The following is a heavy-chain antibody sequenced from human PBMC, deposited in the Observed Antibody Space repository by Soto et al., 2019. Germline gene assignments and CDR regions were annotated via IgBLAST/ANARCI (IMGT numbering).Heavy chain of an antibody. J-gene: IGHJ6*02. D-gene: IGHD6-13*01. V-gene: IGHV1-2*04. CDR2: INPNSGGT. CDR3: ARDYRAAGTGYYGMDV. Sequence: GASVKVSCKASGYTFTGYYMHWVRQAPGQGLEWMGWINPNSGGTNYAQKFQGWVTMTRDTSISTAYMELSRLRSDDTAVYYCARDYRAAGTGYYGMDVWGQGTTVTVS. CDR1: GYTFTGYY.